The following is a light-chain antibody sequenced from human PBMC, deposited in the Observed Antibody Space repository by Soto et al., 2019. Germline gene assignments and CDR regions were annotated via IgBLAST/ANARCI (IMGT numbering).Light chain of an antibody. CDR2: AAS. CDR3: QQGYSTPWT. Sequence: DIPMAQSPSTLSASVGDRGTITCRASQSISSYLHWYQQRPGTAPKLLIYAASNLQSGVPSRFSASGSGTDFTLTLNSLQPEDFATYYCQQGYSTPWTFGQGTKVEIK. V-gene: IGKV1-39*01. CDR1: QSISSY. J-gene: IGKJ1*01.